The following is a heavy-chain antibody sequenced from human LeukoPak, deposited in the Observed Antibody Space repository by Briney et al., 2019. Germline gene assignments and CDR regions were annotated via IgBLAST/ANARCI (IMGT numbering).Heavy chain of an antibody. Sequence: ASVKVSCKASGGTFSSYTISWVRQAPGQGLEWMGRIIPILGIANYAQKFQGRVTITADKSTSTAYMELSSLRSEDTAVYYCARDLGYSYGYGFSPDYWGQGTLVTVSS. CDR1: GGTFSSYT. D-gene: IGHD5-18*01. CDR2: IIPILGIA. J-gene: IGHJ4*02. V-gene: IGHV1-69*04. CDR3: ARDLGYSYGYGFSPDY.